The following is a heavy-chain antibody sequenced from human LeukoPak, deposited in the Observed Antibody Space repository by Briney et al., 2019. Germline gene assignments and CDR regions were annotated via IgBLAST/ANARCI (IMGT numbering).Heavy chain of an antibody. V-gene: IGHV1-18*01. Sequence: GASVNVSCTASGYTFTSYGISWVRQAPGQGLEWMGWISAYNGNTNYAQKLQGRVTMTTDASTSTAYMELRSLRSDDTAVYYCAREGYYDYVWGLDAFDIWGQGTMVTVSS. J-gene: IGHJ3*02. CDR1: GYTFTSYG. D-gene: IGHD3-16*01. CDR2: ISAYNGNT. CDR3: AREGYYDYVWGLDAFDI.